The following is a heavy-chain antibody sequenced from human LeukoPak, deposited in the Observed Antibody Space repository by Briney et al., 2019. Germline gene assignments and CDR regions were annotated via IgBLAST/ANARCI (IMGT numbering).Heavy chain of an antibody. J-gene: IGHJ4*02. CDR3: ARVLVVPAAFDY. D-gene: IGHD2-2*01. CDR2: IYYSGST. Sequence: SETLSLTCTVSGGSISSGDYYWGWIRQPPGKGLEWIGYIYYSGSTYYNPSLKSRVTISVDTSKNQFSLKLSSVTAADTAVYYCARVLVVPAAFDYWGQGTLVTVSS. CDR1: GGSISSGDYY. V-gene: IGHV4-30-4*01.